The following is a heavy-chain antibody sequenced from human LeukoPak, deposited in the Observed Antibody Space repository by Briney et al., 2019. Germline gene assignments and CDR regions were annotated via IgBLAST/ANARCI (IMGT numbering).Heavy chain of an antibody. CDR2: INPNSGGT. V-gene: IGHV1-2*02. CDR1: GYTFTGYY. J-gene: IGHJ4*02. CDR3: ARADHSGTHPSDY. D-gene: IGHD1-26*01. Sequence: ASVKVSCTASGYTFTGYYIHWVRQAPGQGLEWMGWINPNSGGTNYAQRFQGRVTMTRATSISTAYMELSSLRSDDTAVYFCARADHSGTHPSDYWGQGTLVTVSS.